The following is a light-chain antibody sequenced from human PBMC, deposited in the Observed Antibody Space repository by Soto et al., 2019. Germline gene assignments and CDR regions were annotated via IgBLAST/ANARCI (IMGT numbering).Light chain of an antibody. CDR2: DVS. CDR3: SSYTSSSTYV. Sequence: QSALAQPASVSGSPGQSITISCTGTSSDVCGYNYVSWYQQHPGKAPKLMIYDVSHRPSGVSNRFSGSKSGNTASLTISGLQAEDEADYYCSSYTSSSTYVFGTGTKVTV. V-gene: IGLV2-14*01. J-gene: IGLJ1*01. CDR1: SSDVCGYNY.